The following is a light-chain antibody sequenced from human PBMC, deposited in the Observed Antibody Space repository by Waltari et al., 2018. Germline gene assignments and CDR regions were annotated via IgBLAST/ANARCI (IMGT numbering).Light chain of an antibody. CDR1: QTIGTY. Sequence: VVLTQSPVTLSLSPGETATLSCRASQTIGTYLAWYQHKLGQSPRLLTYDASTRATGTPARFSGSGSGTDFTLTISGLEAEDSAFYYCQQRYNWPPLTFGGGTKVQTK. CDR3: QQRYNWPPLT. V-gene: IGKV3-11*01. CDR2: DAS. J-gene: IGKJ4*01.